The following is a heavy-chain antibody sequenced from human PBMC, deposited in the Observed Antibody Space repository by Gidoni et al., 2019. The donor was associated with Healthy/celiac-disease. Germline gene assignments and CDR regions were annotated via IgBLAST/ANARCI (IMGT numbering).Heavy chain of an antibody. CDR1: VDSVSSNSAA. D-gene: IGHD3-22*01. J-gene: IGHJ4*02. Sequence: QIQLQQSGPGLVKPSQTLSLTCPISVDSVSSNSAAWNWIRQSPSRGLEWLGRTYYRSKWYNDYAVSVKSRITINTDTSKNQFSLQLNSVTPEDTAVYYCARGDYYDSSGYYVYWGQGTLVTVSS. CDR3: ARGDYYDSSGYYVY. CDR2: TYYRSKWYN. V-gene: IGHV6-1*01.